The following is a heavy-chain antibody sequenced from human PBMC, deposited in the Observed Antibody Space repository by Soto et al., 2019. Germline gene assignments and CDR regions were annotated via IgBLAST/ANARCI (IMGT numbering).Heavy chain of an antibody. CDR3: AGVAV. CDR2: IKVDGSEK. D-gene: IGHD6-19*01. Sequence: EVQLVESGGGFVQPGGSLRLSCAASGFTFSNYWMSWVRQAPGKGLEWVANIKVDGSEKYYVDSVKGRFTISRDNAKNSLYLQMNSLRSEDTAVYYCAGVAVRGQGTLVTVSS. J-gene: IGHJ4*02. V-gene: IGHV3-7*05. CDR1: GFTFSNYW.